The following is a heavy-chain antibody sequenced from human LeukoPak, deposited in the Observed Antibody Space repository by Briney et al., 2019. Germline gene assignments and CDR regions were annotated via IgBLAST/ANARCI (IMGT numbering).Heavy chain of an antibody. Sequence: GASVKVSCKASGYTFTSYGISWVRQAPGQGLEWMGWISAYNGSTNYAQKLQGRVTMTTDTSTSTAYMELRSLRSDDTAVYYCARDPSSSWWQRDAFDIWGQGTMVTVSS. CDR3: ARDPSSSWWQRDAFDI. V-gene: IGHV1-18*01. CDR2: ISAYNGST. J-gene: IGHJ3*02. D-gene: IGHD6-13*01. CDR1: GYTFTSYG.